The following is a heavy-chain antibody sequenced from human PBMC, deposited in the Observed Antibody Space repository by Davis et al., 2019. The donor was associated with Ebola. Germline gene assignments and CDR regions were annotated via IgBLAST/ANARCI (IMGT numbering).Heavy chain of an antibody. CDR1: GYTFTSYG. Sequence: AASVKVSCKASGYTFTSYGISWVRQAPGQGLEWMGWISAYNGNTNYAQKLQGRVTMTTGTSTSTAYMELRSLRSDDTAVYYCARDGIGSGSYYYYGMDVWGQGTTVTVSS. J-gene: IGHJ6*02. CDR2: ISAYNGNT. V-gene: IGHV1-18*01. D-gene: IGHD3-10*01. CDR3: ARDGIGSGSYYYYGMDV.